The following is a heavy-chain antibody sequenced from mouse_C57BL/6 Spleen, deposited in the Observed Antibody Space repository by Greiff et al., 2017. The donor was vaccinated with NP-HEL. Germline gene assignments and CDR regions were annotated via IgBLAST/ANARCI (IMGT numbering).Heavy chain of an antibody. V-gene: IGHV5-9-1*02. CDR2: ISSGGDYI. Sequence: EVQLVESGEGLVKPGGSLKLSCAASGFTFSSYAMSWVRQTPEKRLEWVAYISSGGDYIYYADTVKGRFTISRDNARNTLYLQMSSLKSEDTAMYYCTRDGGELLREGYFDVWGTGTTVTVSS. CDR1: GFTFSSYA. D-gene: IGHD1-1*01. J-gene: IGHJ1*03. CDR3: TRDGGELLREGYFDV.